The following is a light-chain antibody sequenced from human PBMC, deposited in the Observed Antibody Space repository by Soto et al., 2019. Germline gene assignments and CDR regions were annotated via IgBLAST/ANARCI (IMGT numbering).Light chain of an antibody. J-gene: IGKJ1*01. CDR1: QSVSSN. CDR2: DAS. Sequence: DIVMTQSPATLSVSPGERATLSCRASQSVSSNVAWYQQKPGQAPSLLIYDASTRATGIPARFSGSGSGTEFTLIISSLQSEDFAVYYCQHYNNWPPWTFGQGTKVDIK. CDR3: QHYNNWPPWT. V-gene: IGKV3-15*01.